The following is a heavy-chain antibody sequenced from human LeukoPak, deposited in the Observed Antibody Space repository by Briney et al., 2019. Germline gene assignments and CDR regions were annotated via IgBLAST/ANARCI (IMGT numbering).Heavy chain of an antibody. CDR3: ARDTGYCSSTSCPGIFDY. J-gene: IGHJ4*02. CDR2: IRYDGSNK. V-gene: IGHV3-30*02. CDR1: GFTFSSYG. D-gene: IGHD2-2*01. Sequence: GGSLRLSCAASGFTFSSYGMHWVRQAPGKGLEWVAFIRYDGSNKYYADSVKGRFTISRDNSKNTLYLQMNSLRAEDTAVYYCARDTGYCSSTSCPGIFDYWGQGTLVTVSS.